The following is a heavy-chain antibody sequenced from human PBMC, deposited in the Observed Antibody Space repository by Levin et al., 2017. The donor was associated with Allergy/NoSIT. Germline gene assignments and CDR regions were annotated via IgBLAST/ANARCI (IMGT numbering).Heavy chain of an antibody. J-gene: IGHJ4*02. CDR2: IKPNSGDT. D-gene: IGHD2-15*01. V-gene: IGHV1-2*06. CDR3: ARELRLEYFFDN. Sequence: KTGESLKISCKASGYTFTGYYIHWVRQAPGQGLEWMGRIKPNSGDTIFAQKFQGRVTMTRDTSINTAYMELSGLRSDDTALYYCARELRLEYFFDNWGQGTLVSVSS. CDR1: GYTFTGYY.